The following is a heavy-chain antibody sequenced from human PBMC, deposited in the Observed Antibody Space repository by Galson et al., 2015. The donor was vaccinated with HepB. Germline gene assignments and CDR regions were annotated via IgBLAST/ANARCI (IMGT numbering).Heavy chain of an antibody. CDR1: GFTFSSYG. J-gene: IGHJ6*02. Sequence: SLRLSCAASGFTFSSYGMHWVRQAPGKGLEWVAVIWYDGSNKYYADSVKGRFTISRDNSKNTLYLQMNSLRAEDTAVYYCARDGAIVVVPADYYYYYYGMDVWGQGTTVTVSS. V-gene: IGHV3-33*01. D-gene: IGHD2-2*01. CDR3: ARDGAIVVVPADYYYYYYGMDV. CDR2: IWYDGSNK.